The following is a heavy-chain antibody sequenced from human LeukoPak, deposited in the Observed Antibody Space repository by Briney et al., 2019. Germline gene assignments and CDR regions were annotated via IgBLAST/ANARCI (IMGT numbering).Heavy chain of an antibody. CDR3: AGGAGRFNWFDP. V-gene: IGHV3-21*01. Sequence: GGSLRLSCAASEFTFSSYSMNWVRQTPGKGLEWVSSISSSSSYIYYADSVKGRFTISRDNAKNSLYLQMNSLRAEDTAVYYCAGGAGRFNWFDPWGQGTLVTVSS. D-gene: IGHD1-26*01. J-gene: IGHJ5*02. CDR1: EFTFSSYS. CDR2: ISSSSSYI.